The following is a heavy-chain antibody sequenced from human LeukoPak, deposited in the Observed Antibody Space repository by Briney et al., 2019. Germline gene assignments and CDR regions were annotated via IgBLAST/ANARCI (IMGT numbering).Heavy chain of an antibody. V-gene: IGHV3-21*01. CDR2: ISSSSSYI. D-gene: IGHD1-7*01. Sequence: GGSLRLSCAASGFTFSSHWMSWVRQALGKGLEWVSCISSSSSYIYYADSVKGRFTISRDNAKNSLYLQMNSLRAEDTAVYYCARGLNWNYGWFDPWGQGTLVTVSS. CDR1: GFTFSSHW. J-gene: IGHJ5*02. CDR3: ARGLNWNYGWFDP.